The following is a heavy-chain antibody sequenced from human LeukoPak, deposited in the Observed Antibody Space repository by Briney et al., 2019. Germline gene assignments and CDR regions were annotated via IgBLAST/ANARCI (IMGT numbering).Heavy chain of an antibody. Sequence: GGSLRLSCAASGFTFSSYAMHWVRQAPGKGLEWVAVISYDGSNKYYADSVKGRFTISRDNSKNTLYLQMNSLRAEDTAVYYCAKVAVAGSVGNVDYWGQGTLVTVSS. J-gene: IGHJ4*02. CDR3: AKVAVAGSVGNVDY. D-gene: IGHD6-19*01. CDR2: ISYDGSNK. V-gene: IGHV3-30*04. CDR1: GFTFSSYA.